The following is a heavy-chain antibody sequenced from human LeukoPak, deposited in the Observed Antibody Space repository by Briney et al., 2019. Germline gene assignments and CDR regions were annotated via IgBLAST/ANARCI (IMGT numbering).Heavy chain of an antibody. Sequence: SETLSLTCTVSGGSISSGGYYWSWIRQHPGKGLEWIGYIYYSGSAYYNPSLKSRVTISVDTSKNQFSLKLSSVTAADTAVYYCARDYENNYPTIYYYYYGMDVWGQGTTVTVSS. CDR2: IYYSGSA. D-gene: IGHD4-4*01. V-gene: IGHV4-31*03. J-gene: IGHJ6*02. CDR3: ARDYENNYPTIYYYYYGMDV. CDR1: GGSISSGGYY.